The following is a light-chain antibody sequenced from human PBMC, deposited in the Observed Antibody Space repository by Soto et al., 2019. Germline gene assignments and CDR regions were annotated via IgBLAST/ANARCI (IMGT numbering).Light chain of an antibody. CDR1: QSVSSN. V-gene: IGKV3-15*01. J-gene: IGKJ1*01. CDR3: QQFNKWPRT. Sequence: EIVLTQSPGTLSLFPGERATLSYRASQSVSSNLAWYQQKPGQAPRLLIYGASTRATGIPARFSGSGSGTEFTLTISSLQSEDFAIYYCQQFNKWPRTFGQGTKVDIK. CDR2: GAS.